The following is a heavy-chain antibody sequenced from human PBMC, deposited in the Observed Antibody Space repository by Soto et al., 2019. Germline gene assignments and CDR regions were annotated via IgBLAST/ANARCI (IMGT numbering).Heavy chain of an antibody. CDR2: TYYRSKWYS. CDR3: ARGSYYSGWV. J-gene: IGHJ4*02. V-gene: IGHV6-1*01. D-gene: IGHD6-19*01. CDR1: GDSVSSTSTA. Sequence: SQTLSLTCATSGDSVSSTSTAWSWIRQSPSRGLEWLGRTYYRSKWYSDYAVSVKSRITINPDTSKNQFSLQLNSVTPEDTAVYYCARGSYYSGWVWGQGTLATVSS.